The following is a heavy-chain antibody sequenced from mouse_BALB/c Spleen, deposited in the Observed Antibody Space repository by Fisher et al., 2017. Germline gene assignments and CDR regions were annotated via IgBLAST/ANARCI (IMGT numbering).Heavy chain of an antibody. CDR3: AREGDYDGYWYFDV. J-gene: IGHJ1*01. V-gene: IGHV5-17*02. D-gene: IGHD2-4*01. Sequence: RFTISRDNPKNTLFLQMTSLRSEDTAMYYCAREGDYDGYWYFDVWGAGTTVTVSS.